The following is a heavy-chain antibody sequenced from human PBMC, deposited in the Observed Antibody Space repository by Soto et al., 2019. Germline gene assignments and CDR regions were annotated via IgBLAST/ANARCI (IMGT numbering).Heavy chain of an antibody. CDR3: ARDQGLAAAGVYYYYGMDV. Sequence: SETLSLTCAVYGGSFSGYYWSWIRQPPGKGLEWIGEINHSGSTNYNPSLKSRVTISVDTSKNQFSLKLSSVTAADTAVYYCARDQGLAAAGVYYYYGMDVWGQGTTVTVSS. D-gene: IGHD6-13*01. J-gene: IGHJ6*02. CDR2: INHSGST. V-gene: IGHV4-34*01. CDR1: GGSFSGYY.